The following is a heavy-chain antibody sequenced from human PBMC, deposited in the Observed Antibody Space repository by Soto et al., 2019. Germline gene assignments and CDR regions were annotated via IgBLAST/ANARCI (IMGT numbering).Heavy chain of an antibody. CDR3: ARAYRENYFYAMDV. Sequence: QVQLVQSGAEVKMPGSSVRVSCKASGGSFSNYAISWVRQAPGQGLEWMGGIIPMFGIGNYAEKFLGRVTITSDESTSTSRMELSSLRSEDTAVYFCARAYRENYFYAMDVWGQGTTVTVSS. CDR1: GGSFSNYA. J-gene: IGHJ6*02. V-gene: IGHV1-69*01. D-gene: IGHD1-26*01. CDR2: IIPMFGIG.